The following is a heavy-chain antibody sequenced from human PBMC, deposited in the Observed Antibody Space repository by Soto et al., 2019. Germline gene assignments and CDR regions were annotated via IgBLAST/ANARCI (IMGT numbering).Heavy chain of an antibody. V-gene: IGHV4-39*01. J-gene: IGHJ5*02. D-gene: IGHD3-22*01. CDR2: IYHTGNA. CDR3: ARDFFDSSDYTTNWFDP. Sequence: SETLSLTCNVSTDSIINNLFYWSWIRQPPGEGLEWIGSIYHTGNAYYNPSLKSRVTISVDTSKNQFSLKLTSVTAADAALYYCARDFFDSSDYTTNWFDPWGQGTLVTVS. CDR1: TDSIINNLFY.